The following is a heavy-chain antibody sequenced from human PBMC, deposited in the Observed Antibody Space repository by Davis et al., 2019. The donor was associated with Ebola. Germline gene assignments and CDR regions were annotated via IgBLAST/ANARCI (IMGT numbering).Heavy chain of an antibody. D-gene: IGHD2-21*02. V-gene: IGHV4-59*01. Sequence: SETLSLTCTVSGGSLSNYVWSWIRQPPGKGLEWVVYMYYSGYTSYNPSPKSRVSISLDTTKNQFSLKMTSVTAADTAVYYCARLARTALIDYHYFDIWGRGTLVTVSS. CDR2: MYYSGYT. CDR1: GGSLSNYV. CDR3: ARLARTALIDYHYFDI. J-gene: IGHJ2*01.